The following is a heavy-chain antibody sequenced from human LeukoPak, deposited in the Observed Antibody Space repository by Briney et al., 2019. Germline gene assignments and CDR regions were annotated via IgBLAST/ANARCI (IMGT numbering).Heavy chain of an antibody. CDR2: IKKDGSEK. CDR1: GLTFSNYC. Sequence: GGSLRLSCVVSGLTFSNYCMTLVRQAPVKGLEWVANIKKDGSEKFYVDSVKGRLTISRDNAKSSLYLQMGSLRGEAPAVYYCTRGGARTRYSWFYWGQGTLVPVS. D-gene: IGHD2-15*01. V-gene: IGHV3-7*03. J-gene: IGHJ4*02. CDR3: TRGGARTRYSWFY.